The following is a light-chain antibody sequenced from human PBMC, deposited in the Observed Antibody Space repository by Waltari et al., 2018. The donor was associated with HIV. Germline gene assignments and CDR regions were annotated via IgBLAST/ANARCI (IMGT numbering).Light chain of an antibody. V-gene: IGLV3-25*03. Sequence: SYELTQPPSVSVSPGQTARITCSGDALPKPYVYWYQQMPGQAPELLIYKDTERPSGIPERFSGFSSATTVTLTISGVQAEDEADYYCHSSDSSGTYVFGTGTKVTVL. J-gene: IGLJ1*01. CDR2: KDT. CDR1: ALPKPY. CDR3: HSSDSSGTYV.